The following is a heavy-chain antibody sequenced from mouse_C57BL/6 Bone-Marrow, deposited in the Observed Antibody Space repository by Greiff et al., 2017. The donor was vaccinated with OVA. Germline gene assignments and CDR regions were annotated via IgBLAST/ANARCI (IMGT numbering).Heavy chain of an antibody. V-gene: IGHV2-2*01. CDR2: IWSGGST. Sequence: VQLQESGPGLVQPSQSLSITCTVSGFSLTSYGVHWVRPSPGKGLEWLGVIWSGGSTDYNAAFISRLSISKDNSKSQVFFKMNSLQADDTAIYYCARLFDYWGQGTTLTVSS. J-gene: IGHJ2*01. CDR1: GFSLTSYG. CDR3: ARLFDY.